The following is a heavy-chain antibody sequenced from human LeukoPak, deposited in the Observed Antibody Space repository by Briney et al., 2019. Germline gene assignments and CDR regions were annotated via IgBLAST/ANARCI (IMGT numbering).Heavy chain of an antibody. D-gene: IGHD3-22*01. CDR1: GFTFSSYG. V-gene: IGHV3-30*18. CDR2: ISYDGSNK. J-gene: IGHJ4*02. CDR3: AKDLNYYDR. Sequence: PGGSLRLSCAASGFTFSSYGMHWVRQAPGKGLEWVAVISYDGSNKYYADSVKGRFTISRDNSKNTLYLQMNSLRAEDTAVYYCAKDLNYYDRWGQGTLVTVSS.